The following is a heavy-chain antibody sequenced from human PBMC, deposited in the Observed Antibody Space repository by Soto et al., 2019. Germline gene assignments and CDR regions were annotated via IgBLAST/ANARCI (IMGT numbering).Heavy chain of an antibody. CDR3: AMGAVTTYYYYGMDV. Sequence: QVQLVQSGAEEKKPGASVKVSCKASGYTFTSYAMHWVRQAPGQRLEWMGWINAGNGNTKYSQKFQGRVTITRDTSXXTAYMELSSLRSEDTAVYYCAMGAVTTYYYYGMDVWGQGTTVTVSS. J-gene: IGHJ6*02. V-gene: IGHV1-3*05. D-gene: IGHD4-17*01. CDR2: INAGNGNT. CDR1: GYTFTSYA.